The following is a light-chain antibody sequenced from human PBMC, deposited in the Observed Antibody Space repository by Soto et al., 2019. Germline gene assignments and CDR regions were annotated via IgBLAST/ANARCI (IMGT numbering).Light chain of an antibody. CDR3: CSYAGSYTEV. Sequence: QSVLTQPRSVSGSPGQSVTISCTGTSTDVGGYNYVSWYQQHPGKAPKLMIYDVNKRPSGVFDRFSGSKSGNTASLTISGLQADDEADYYCCSYAGSYTEVFGGGTKVTVL. CDR2: DVN. J-gene: IGLJ3*02. V-gene: IGLV2-11*01. CDR1: STDVGGYNY.